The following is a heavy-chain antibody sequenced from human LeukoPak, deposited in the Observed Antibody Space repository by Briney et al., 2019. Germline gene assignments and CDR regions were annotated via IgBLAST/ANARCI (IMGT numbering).Heavy chain of an antibody. CDR1: GFTVSNNY. J-gene: IGHJ4*02. CDR2: IYSGGST. Sequence: PGWSLRLSCAASGFTVSNNYISWVRQAPGKGLEWVSVIYSGGSTKYADSVKARFTISRDNSKNTVYLQMNSLRADDTAVYYCARATLDNWGQGTLVTVSS. V-gene: IGHV3-53*01. CDR3: ARATLDN.